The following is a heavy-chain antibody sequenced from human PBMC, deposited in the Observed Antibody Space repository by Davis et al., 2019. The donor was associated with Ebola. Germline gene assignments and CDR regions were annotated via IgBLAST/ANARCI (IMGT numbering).Heavy chain of an antibody. D-gene: IGHD2-2*01. CDR3: ARDQGYYSDTSCLLYDYYYMDV. V-gene: IGHV3-7*03. Sequence: GESLKISCAASGFTFSSYSMNWVRQAPGKGLEWVANIKQDGSEKYYVDSVKGRFTISRDNAKNSLYLQMNSLRAEDTAVYYCARDQGYYSDTSCLLYDYYYMDVWGKGTTVTVSS. J-gene: IGHJ6*03. CDR2: IKQDGSEK. CDR1: GFTFSSYS.